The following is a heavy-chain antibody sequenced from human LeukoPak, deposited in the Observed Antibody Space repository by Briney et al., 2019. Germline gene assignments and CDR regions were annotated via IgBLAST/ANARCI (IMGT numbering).Heavy chain of an antibody. D-gene: IGHD4-11*01. J-gene: IGHJ3*02. CDR2: ISSSSNYI. CDR1: GFTFSNAW. V-gene: IGHV3-21*01. CDR3: ARGLPYNDAFDI. Sequence: GGSLRLSCAASGFTFSNAWMSWVRQAPGKGLEWVSTISSSSNYIYYADSVKGRFTISRDNAKNSLYLQVNSLRAEDTAVYYCARGLPYNDAFDIWGQGTMVTVSS.